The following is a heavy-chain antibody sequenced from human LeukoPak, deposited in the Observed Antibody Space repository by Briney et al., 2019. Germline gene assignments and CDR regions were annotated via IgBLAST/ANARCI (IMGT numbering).Heavy chain of an antibody. J-gene: IGHJ5*02. CDR1: GYTFTGYY. CDR2: INPNTGAT. Sequence: ASVKVSCKASGYTFTGYYMHWVRQAPGQGLEWMGWINPNTGATKYAEKFQGRVTMTRDMSTSTVYMELSSLRSEDTAVYYCARGIAAAGTRWFDPWGQGTLVTVSS. CDR3: ARGIAAAGTRWFDP. V-gene: IGHV1-2*02. D-gene: IGHD6-13*01.